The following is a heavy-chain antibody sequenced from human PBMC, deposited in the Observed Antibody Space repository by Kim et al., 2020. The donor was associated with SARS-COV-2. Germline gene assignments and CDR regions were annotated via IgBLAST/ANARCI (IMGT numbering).Heavy chain of an antibody. CDR3: AKDIGSRYPYYYGMDV. CDR2: ISWNSGSI. CDR1: GFTFDDYA. Sequence: GGSLRLSCAASGFTFDDYAMHWVRQAPGKGLEWVSGISWNSGSIGYADSVKGRFTISRDNAKNSLYLQMNSLRAEDTALYYCAKDIGSRYPYYYGMDVWGPGTTVTVSS. J-gene: IGHJ6*02. V-gene: IGHV3-9*01. D-gene: IGHD6-13*01.